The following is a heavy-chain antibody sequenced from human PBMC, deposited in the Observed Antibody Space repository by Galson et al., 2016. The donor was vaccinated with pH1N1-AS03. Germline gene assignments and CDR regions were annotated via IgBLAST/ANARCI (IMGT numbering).Heavy chain of an antibody. J-gene: IGHJ3*02. CDR3: ARLMFRGRQNSGNAFDI. D-gene: IGHD3-10*01. Sequence: QSGAEVKKPGESLRISCQGSGYSFPSYWINWVRQVPGKGLEWMGRIDPSDSNTNYSPSFQGHVTFSTDKSISTAYLQWNSLKASDTAMYYCARLMFRGRQNSGNAFDIWGQGTMVTVSP. CDR2: IDPSDSNT. CDR1: GYSFPSYW. V-gene: IGHV5-10-1*01.